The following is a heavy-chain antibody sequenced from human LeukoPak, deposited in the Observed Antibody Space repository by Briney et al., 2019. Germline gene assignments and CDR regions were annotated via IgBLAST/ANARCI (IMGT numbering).Heavy chain of an antibody. CDR3: ARGGRGSAAEVAPRSFDI. V-gene: IGHV3-53*01. D-gene: IGHD3-10*01. CDR1: GFTLSSIH. Sequence: VGALRLSCAASGFTLSSIHMVWVRQAPGQGLEWVSVNYIGGNSYYTDSVKGRFIISRDISKNTLYLQMNGLRAEDSALYYCARGGRGSAAEVAPRSFDIWGQGTMVTVSS. J-gene: IGHJ3*02. CDR2: NYIGGNS.